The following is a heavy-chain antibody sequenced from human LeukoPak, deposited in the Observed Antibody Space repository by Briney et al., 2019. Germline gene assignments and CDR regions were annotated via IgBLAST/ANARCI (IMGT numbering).Heavy chain of an antibody. CDR2: IYHSGST. Sequence: SETLSLTCAVSGGSISSGGYSWSWIRQPPGKGLEWIGYIYHSGSTYYNPSLKSRVTISVDRSKHQFSLKLSSVTAADTAVYYCARAGAYCGGDCYSGAFDIWGQGTMVTVSS. V-gene: IGHV4-30-2*01. CDR3: ARAGAYCGGDCYSGAFDI. J-gene: IGHJ3*02. CDR1: GGSISSGGYS. D-gene: IGHD2-21*02.